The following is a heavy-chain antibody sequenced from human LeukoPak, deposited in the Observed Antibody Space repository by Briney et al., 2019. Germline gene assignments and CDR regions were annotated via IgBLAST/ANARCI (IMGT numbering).Heavy chain of an antibody. CDR1: ADSMNEYY. J-gene: IGHJ4*02. CDR3: VASYSTSSGVDH. V-gene: IGHV4-4*09. D-gene: IGHD2/OR15-2a*01. CDR2: IYRRGAT. Sequence: SETLSLTCDVVADSMNEYYWSWIRQSPGGGLEWIGYIYRRGATNYIPSLRSRVTISLDKSNWQVSLTRKSVTAADTAVYYCVASYSTSSGVDHWGQGTLVTVSS.